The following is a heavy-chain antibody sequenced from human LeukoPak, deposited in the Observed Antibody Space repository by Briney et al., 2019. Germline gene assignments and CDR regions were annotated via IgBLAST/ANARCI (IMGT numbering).Heavy chain of an antibody. CDR2: IYYSGST. V-gene: IGHV4-38-2*02. J-gene: IGHJ6*03. Sequence: PSETLSLTCTVSGYSIRSGYYWGWIRQPPGKGLEWIGSIYYSGSTYYNPSLKSRVTISVDTSKNQFSLKLSSVTAADTAVYYCARLHYGGNYGYYYYMDVWGKGTTVTISS. CDR1: GYSIRSGYY. CDR3: ARLHYGGNYGYYYYMDV. D-gene: IGHD4-23*01.